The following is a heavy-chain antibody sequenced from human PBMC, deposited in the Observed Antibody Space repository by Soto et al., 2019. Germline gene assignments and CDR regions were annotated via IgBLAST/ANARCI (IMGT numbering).Heavy chain of an antibody. Sequence: PVGSLRLSCAASGFTFSSYAMSWVRQAPGKGLEWVSAIIGSGGSTYYADSVKGRFTISRDNSKNTLYLQMNSLRAEDTAVYYCAKVRAYSSSWYWPLYFDYWGQGTLVTVSS. V-gene: IGHV3-23*01. CDR3: AKVRAYSSSWYWPLYFDY. CDR1: GFTFSSYA. J-gene: IGHJ4*02. D-gene: IGHD6-13*01. CDR2: IIGSGGST.